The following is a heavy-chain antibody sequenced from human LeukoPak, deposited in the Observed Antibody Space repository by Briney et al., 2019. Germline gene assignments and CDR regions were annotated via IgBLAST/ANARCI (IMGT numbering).Heavy chain of an antibody. CDR2: IKQDGSEK. CDR3: ARDSAITMVRGVILDY. J-gene: IGHJ4*02. D-gene: IGHD3-10*01. Sequence: PEGSLRLSCAASGFTFSNYWMSWVRQAPGKGLEWVANIKQDGSEKYYVDSVKGRFTISRDNAKNSLYLQMNSLRAEDTAVYYCARDSAITMVRGVILDYWGQGTLVTVSS. V-gene: IGHV3-7*01. CDR1: GFTFSNYW.